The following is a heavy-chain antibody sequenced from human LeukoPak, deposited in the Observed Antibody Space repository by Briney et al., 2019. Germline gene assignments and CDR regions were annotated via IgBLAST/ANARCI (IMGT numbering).Heavy chain of an antibody. D-gene: IGHD2-2*01. CDR3: ARSRACSSTSCPLLLLEDYYMDV. V-gene: IGHV1-46*01. CDR1: GYTFTSYY. J-gene: IGHJ6*03. CDR2: INPSGGST. Sequence: GASVKVSCKASGYTFTSYYMHWVRQAPGQGLEWMGIINPSGGSTSYAQKFQGRVTMTRDTSTSTVYMELSSLRSEDTAVYYCARSRACSSTSCPLLLLEDYYMDVWGKGTTVTVSS.